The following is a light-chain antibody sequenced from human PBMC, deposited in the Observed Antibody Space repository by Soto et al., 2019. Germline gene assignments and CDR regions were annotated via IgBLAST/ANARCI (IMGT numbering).Light chain of an antibody. Sequence: QSVLTQPASVSGSPGQSITISCAGTSSDVGAYSYVSWYQQHPGKAPKLIIYDVSDRPSGISNRFSGSKSDNTASLTISGIQAEDEAEYYCRSYTSSRTDVFADGTKVTVL. V-gene: IGLV2-14*01. CDR2: DVS. CDR3: RSYTSSRTDV. CDR1: SSDVGAYSY. J-gene: IGLJ1*01.